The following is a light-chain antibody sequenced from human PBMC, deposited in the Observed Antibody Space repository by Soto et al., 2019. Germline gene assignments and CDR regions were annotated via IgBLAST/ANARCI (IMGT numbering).Light chain of an antibody. CDR1: QSVSSSY. Sequence: EIVLTQSPGTLSLSPGEIATLSFSASQSVSSSYLAWYQQKPGQAPRLLIYAASSRATGIPDRFSGSGSGTDFTLTITSLQSEDFAVYYCQQYNEWPITFGQGTKVDI. V-gene: IGKV3-20*01. CDR3: QQYNEWPIT. J-gene: IGKJ1*01. CDR2: AAS.